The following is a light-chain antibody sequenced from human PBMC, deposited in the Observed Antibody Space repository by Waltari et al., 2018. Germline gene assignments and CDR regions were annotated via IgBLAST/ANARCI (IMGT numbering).Light chain of an antibody. J-gene: IGLJ3*02. Sequence: SYVLTQPPSVSVAPGQTARITCGGDNIESQTVHWYQRKPGQAPLLVIFDNADRPSGIPERFSGSNSGNTATLTITRVEVGDEADFYCQVCDTATDHWVFGGGTKLTVL. CDR3: QVCDTATDHWV. CDR2: DNA. CDR1: NIESQT. V-gene: IGLV3-21*02.